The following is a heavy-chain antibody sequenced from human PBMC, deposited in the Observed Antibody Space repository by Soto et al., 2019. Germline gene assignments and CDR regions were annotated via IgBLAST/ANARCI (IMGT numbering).Heavy chain of an antibody. V-gene: IGHV4-34*01. Sequence: QVQLQQWGAGLLKPSETLSLTCAVYGGSFSGYYWSWIRQPPGKGLEWIGEINHSGSTNYNPSLKSRVIISVDTSKSQFALKLSSVPAADTAVYYCGRVVRYFDWLEVTRGGSRFDPWGQGTLVTVSS. CDR3: GRVVRYFDWLEVTRGGSRFDP. CDR2: INHSGST. D-gene: IGHD3-9*01. CDR1: GGSFSGYY. J-gene: IGHJ5*02.